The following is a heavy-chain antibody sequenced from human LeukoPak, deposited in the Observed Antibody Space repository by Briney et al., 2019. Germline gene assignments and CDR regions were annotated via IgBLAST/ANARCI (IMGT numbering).Heavy chain of an antibody. CDR1: GGSISSDY. CDR2: IYYSGST. J-gene: IGHJ3*02. CDR3: ARESPYDGAFDI. V-gene: IGHV4-59*01. D-gene: IGHD5-12*01. Sequence: PSETLSLTCSVSGGSISSDYWTWVRQPPGKGLEWIGYIYYSGSTNYNPSLKSRVTISLDTSKNQFSLKLSSVTAADTAMYYCARESPYDGAFDIWGQGTVVTVSS.